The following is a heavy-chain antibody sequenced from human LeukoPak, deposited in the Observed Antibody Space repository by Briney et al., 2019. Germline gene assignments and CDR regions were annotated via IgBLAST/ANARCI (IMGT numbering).Heavy chain of an antibody. CDR1: GFTFSSYA. D-gene: IGHD1-20*01. CDR3: ARSDNWNAFDI. CDR2: IYSGGST. Sequence: PGGSLRLSCAASGFTFSSYAMHWVRQAPGKGLEWVAVIYSGGSTYYADSVKGRFTISRHNSKNTLYLQMNSLRAEDTAVYYCARSDNWNAFDIWGQGTMVTVSS. V-gene: IGHV3-53*04. J-gene: IGHJ3*02.